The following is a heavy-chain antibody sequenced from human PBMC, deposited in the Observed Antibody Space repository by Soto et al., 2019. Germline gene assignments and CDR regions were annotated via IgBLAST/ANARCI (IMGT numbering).Heavy chain of an antibody. J-gene: IGHJ6*02. CDR1: GGSVSSGSYY. Sequence: QVQLQESGPGLVKPSETLSLTCTVSGGSVSSGSYYWSWIRQPPGKGLEWIGYIYYSGSTNYNPSLKSRVTMSVDTSKNQFSLKLSSVTAADTAVYYCARDSYGSGPGYYGMDVWGQGTTVTVSS. D-gene: IGHD3-10*01. CDR3: ARDSYGSGPGYYGMDV. V-gene: IGHV4-61*01. CDR2: IYYSGST.